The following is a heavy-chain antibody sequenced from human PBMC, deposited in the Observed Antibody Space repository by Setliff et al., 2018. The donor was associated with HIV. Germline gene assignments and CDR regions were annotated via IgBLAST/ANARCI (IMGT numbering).Heavy chain of an antibody. CDR3: ARDPGSSFYNYKFLDT. J-gene: IGHJ6*04. CDR2: FYYDGSA. V-gene: IGHV4-59*01. Sequence: SETLSLTCTLSGASIISYYWNWVRQPPGRGLEWIGYFYYDGSAKYNPSLKSRVAISAGTPKYQFSLTLRSVTAADTAVYYCARDPGSSFYNYKFLDTWGKGTTVTVSS. CDR1: GASIISYY. D-gene: IGHD3-16*01.